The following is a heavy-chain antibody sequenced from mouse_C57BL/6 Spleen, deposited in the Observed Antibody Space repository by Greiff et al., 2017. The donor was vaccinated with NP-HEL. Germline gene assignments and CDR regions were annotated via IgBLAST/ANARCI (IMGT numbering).Heavy chain of an antibody. D-gene: IGHD1-1*01. V-gene: IGHV1-53*01. Sequence: VQLQQSGAELVKPGASVKLSCKASGYTFTSYWMHWVKQRPGQGLEWIGNINPSNGGTNYNEKFKSKATLTVDKSSSTADMQRSSLTPEDSAVYYCASHYYGSSYGYFEVWGTGTTVTVSS. CDR3: ASHYYGSSYGYFEV. CDR1: GYTFTSYW. J-gene: IGHJ1*03. CDR2: INPSNGGT.